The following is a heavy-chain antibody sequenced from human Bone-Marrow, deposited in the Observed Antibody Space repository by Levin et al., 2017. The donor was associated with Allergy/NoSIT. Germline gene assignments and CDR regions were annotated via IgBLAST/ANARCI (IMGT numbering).Heavy chain of an antibody. CDR1: GFTFSRNW. CDR2: INSDGSST. J-gene: IGHJ5*02. D-gene: IGHD2-2*01. V-gene: IGHV3-74*01. Sequence: PGGSLRLSCAASGFTFSRNWIHWVRQAPGKGLVWVSRINSDGSSTSHADSVTGRFTISRDNAKNTVDLQMNSLRTEDTAVYYCARGGDCSTTNCDNWFDAWGQGTLVTVSS. CDR3: ARGGDCSTTNCDNWFDA.